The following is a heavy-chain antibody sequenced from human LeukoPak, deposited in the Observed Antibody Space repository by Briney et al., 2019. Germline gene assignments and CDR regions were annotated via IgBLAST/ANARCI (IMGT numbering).Heavy chain of an antibody. CDR2: IYTSGST. Sequence: PSQTLSLTCTVSGGSISSGGYYWSWIRQPAGKGLEWIGRIYTSGSTNYNPSLKSRVTMSVDTSKNQFSLKLSSVTAADTAVYYCARQALSGGRGGYYYMDVWGKGTTVTVSS. CDR1: GGSISSGGYY. J-gene: IGHJ6*03. D-gene: IGHD2-15*01. CDR3: ARQALSGGRGGYYYMDV. V-gene: IGHV4-61*02.